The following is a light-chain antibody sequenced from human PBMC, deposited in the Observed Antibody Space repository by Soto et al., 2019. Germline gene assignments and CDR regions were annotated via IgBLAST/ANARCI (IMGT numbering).Light chain of an antibody. CDR1: SSDVGGYNY. V-gene: IGLV2-8*01. CDR2: EVS. J-gene: IGLJ2*01. Sequence: QSAVTQPPSASGSPGRSVTISCTGTSSDVGGYNYVSWYQQHPGKAPKLMIYEVSKRPSGVPDRFSGSKSGNTASLTVSGLQAEDEADYYCSSYAGSNSVIFGGGTKLTVL. CDR3: SSYAGSNSVI.